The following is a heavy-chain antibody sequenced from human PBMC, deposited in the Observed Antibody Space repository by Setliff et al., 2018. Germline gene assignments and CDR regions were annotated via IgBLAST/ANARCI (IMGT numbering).Heavy chain of an antibody. V-gene: IGHV4-59*05. CDR2: IHYSGNT. CDR3: ARTGTYRYFDY. Sequence: SETLSLSCAASGFTLSSYWMHWIRQPPGKGLEWIGRIHYSGNTYYNASLKSRVIISVDTAQNQFSLCLSSVTAADTAVYYCARTGTYRYFDYWGQGTLVTVSS. D-gene: IGHD1-1*01. CDR1: GFTLSSYW. J-gene: IGHJ4*02.